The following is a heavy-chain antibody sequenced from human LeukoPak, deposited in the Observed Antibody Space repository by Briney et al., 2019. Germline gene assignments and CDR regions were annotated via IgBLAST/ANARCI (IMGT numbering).Heavy chain of an antibody. D-gene: IGHD1-26*01. CDR2: INVDGSSV. J-gene: IGHJ4*02. Sequence: GGSLRLSCEASGFTVSSHWMHWVRQVAGKGLGWVSNINVDGSSVGYADSVKGRFPFSSDNAKNTLYLHMSSLRAEDTAVYYCERDEVGATPIDYWGQGTLVPVS. CDR1: GFTVSSHW. CDR3: ERDEVGATPIDY. V-gene: IGHV3-74*01.